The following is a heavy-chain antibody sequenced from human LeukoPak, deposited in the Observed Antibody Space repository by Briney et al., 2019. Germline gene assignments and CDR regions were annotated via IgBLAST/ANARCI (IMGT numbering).Heavy chain of an antibody. J-gene: IGHJ4*02. CDR1: GFTFSSYG. CDR3: ARDLSPYCSGGSCYSGFDY. CDR2: IWYDGSNK. D-gene: IGHD2-15*01. Sequence: GGSLRLSCAASGFTFSSYGMHWVRQAPGKGLEWVAVIWYDGSNKYYADSVKGRFTISRDNSKNTLYLQMNSLRAEDTAVYYCARDLSPYCSGGSCYSGFDYWGQGTLVTVSS. V-gene: IGHV3-33*01.